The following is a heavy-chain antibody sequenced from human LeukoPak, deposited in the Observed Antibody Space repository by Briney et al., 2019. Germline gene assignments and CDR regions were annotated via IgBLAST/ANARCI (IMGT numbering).Heavy chain of an antibody. J-gene: IGHJ4*02. CDR2: IYHSGST. V-gene: IGHV4-4*02. CDR3: ATVVVQLNGYFDY. Sequence: SETLSLTCAVSGGSISSSNWWSWVRQPPGKGLEWIGEIYHSGSTNYNPSLKSRVTISVDKSMNQFSLKLSSVTAADTAVYYCATVVVQLNGYFDYWGQGTLVTVSS. CDR1: GGSISSSNW. D-gene: IGHD3-22*01.